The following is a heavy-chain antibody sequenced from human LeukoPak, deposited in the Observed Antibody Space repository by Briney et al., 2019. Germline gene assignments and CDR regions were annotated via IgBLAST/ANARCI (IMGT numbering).Heavy chain of an antibody. V-gene: IGHV4-34*01. D-gene: IGHD3-10*01. CDR1: GGSFSGYY. J-gene: IGHJ4*02. Sequence: PSETLSLTCAVYGGSFSGYYWSWIRKPPGKGLEWIGEINHSGSTNYNPSLKSRVTISVDTSKNQFSLKLSSVTAADTAVYYCARGDYYGSGSSPIDYWGQGTLVTVSS. CDR3: ARGDYYGSGSSPIDY. CDR2: INHSGST.